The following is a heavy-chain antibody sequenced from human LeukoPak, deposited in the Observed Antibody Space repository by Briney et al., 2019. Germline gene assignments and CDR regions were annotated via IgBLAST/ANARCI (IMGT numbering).Heavy chain of an antibody. V-gene: IGHV4-38-2*02. D-gene: IGHD7-27*01. CDR2: IYHSGST. CDR3: ARDQTGDFYFDY. J-gene: IGHJ4*02. Sequence: PSETLSLTCTVSGYSISSGYYCGWIRQPPGKGLEWIGSIYHSGSTYYNPSLKSRVTISVDTSKNQFSLKLSSVTAADTAVYYCARDQTGDFYFDYWGQGTLVTVSS. CDR1: GYSISSGYY.